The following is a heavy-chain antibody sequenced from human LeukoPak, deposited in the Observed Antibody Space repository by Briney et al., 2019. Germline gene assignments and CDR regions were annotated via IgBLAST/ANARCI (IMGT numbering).Heavy chain of an antibody. CDR2: IYYSGST. J-gene: IGHJ4*02. D-gene: IGHD1-26*01. CDR1: GGSISSSSYY. Sequence: SETLSLTCTVSGGSISSSSYYWGWIRQPPGKGLEWIGSIYYSGSTYYNPSLKSRVTISVDTSKNQFSLKLSSVTAADTAVYYCARHVPIGGSSTVDYWGQGTLVTVSS. CDR3: ARHVPIGGSSTVDY. V-gene: IGHV4-39*01.